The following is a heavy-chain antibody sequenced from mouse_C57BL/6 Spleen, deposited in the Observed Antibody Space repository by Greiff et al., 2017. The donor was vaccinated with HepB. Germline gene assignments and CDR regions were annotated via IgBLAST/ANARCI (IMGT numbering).Heavy chain of an antibody. Sequence: VQLHQPGAELVQPGASVTLSCKASGYTFTSYWMHWVKPRPGRGLEWIGRIDPNSGGTKYNEKFKSKATLTVDKPSSTAYMQLSSLTSEDSAVYYCARPYDYSFYWYFDVWGTGTTVTVSS. D-gene: IGHD2-4*01. J-gene: IGHJ1*03. CDR2: IDPNSGGT. CDR3: ARPYDYSFYWYFDV. CDR1: GYTFTSYW. V-gene: IGHV1-72*01.